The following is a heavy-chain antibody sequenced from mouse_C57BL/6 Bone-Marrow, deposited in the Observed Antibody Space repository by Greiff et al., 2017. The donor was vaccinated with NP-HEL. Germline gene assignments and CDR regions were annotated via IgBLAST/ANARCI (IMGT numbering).Heavy chain of an antibody. CDR1: GYTFTSYW. J-gene: IGHJ2*01. V-gene: IGHV1-69*01. Sequence: QVQLQQPGAELVMPGASVKLSCKASGYTFTSYWMHWVKQRPGQGLEWIGEIDPSDSYTNYNQKFKGKSTLTVDKSSSTAYMQLSSLTSEDSAVYYCAFYYGSSYNFFDYWGQGTTLTVSS. CDR2: IDPSDSYT. D-gene: IGHD1-1*01. CDR3: AFYYGSSYNFFDY.